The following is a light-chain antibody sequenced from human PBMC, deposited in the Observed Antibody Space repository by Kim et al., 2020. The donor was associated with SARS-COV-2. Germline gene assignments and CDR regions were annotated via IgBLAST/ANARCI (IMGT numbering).Light chain of an antibody. J-gene: IGLJ3*02. CDR3: AAWDYSLNGWV. CDR1: SSNIGSNT. V-gene: IGLV1-44*01. Sequence: QSVLTQPPSASGTPGQRVTISCSGSSSNIGSNTVNWYQQLPGTAPKLLIYSNNQRPSGVPDRFSGSKYGTSASLAISGLQSEDVADYYCAAWDYSLNGWVFGGGTQLTV. CDR2: SNN.